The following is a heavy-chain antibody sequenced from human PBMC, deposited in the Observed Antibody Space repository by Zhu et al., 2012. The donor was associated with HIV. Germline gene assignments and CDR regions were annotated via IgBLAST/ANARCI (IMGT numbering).Heavy chain of an antibody. CDR1: GGSISSSSYY. Sequence: QVQLQESGPGLVKPSETLSLTCTVSGGSISSSSYYWGWIRQPPGKGLEWIGSIYYSGSTYYNPSLKSRVTISVDTSKNQFSLKLSSVTAADTAVYYCARWVSSGDYYFDYWGQGTLVTVSS. D-gene: IGHD6-19*01. J-gene: IGHJ4*02. V-gene: IGHV4-39*01. CDR3: ARWVSSGDYYFDY. CDR2: IYYSGST.